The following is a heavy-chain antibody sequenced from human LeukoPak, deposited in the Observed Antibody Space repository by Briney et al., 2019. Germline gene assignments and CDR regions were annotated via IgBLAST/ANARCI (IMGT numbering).Heavy chain of an antibody. D-gene: IGHD2-2*03. CDR1: GGSISSGSYY. J-gene: IGHJ3*02. CDR3: ARDDWIPGYCSSSSNCLDAFDI. V-gene: IGHV4-61*02. CDR2: IYTSGST. Sequence: SETLSLTCTVSGGSISSGSYYWSWIRQPAGKGLEWIGRIYTSGSTNYNPSLKSRVTISVDTSKNQFSLRLNSVTAADTAVYYCARDDWIPGYCSSSSNCLDAFDIWGQGTMVTVSS.